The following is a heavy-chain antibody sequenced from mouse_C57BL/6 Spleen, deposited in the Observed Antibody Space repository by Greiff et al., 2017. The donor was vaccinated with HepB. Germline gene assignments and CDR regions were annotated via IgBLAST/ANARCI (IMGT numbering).Heavy chain of an antibody. CDR1: GFTFSDYG. D-gene: IGHD2-5*01. V-gene: IGHV5-17*01. Sequence: EVKLVESGGGLVKPGGSLKLSCAASGFTFSDYGMHWVRQAPEKGLEWVAYISSGSSTIYYADTVKGRFTISRDNAKNTLFLQMTSLRSEDTAMYYCARVAYYSNYYFDYWGQGTTLTVSS. J-gene: IGHJ2*01. CDR3: ARVAYYSNYYFDY. CDR2: ISSGSSTI.